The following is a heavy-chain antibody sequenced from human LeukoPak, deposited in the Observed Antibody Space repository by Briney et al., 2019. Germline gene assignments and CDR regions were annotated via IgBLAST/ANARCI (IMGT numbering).Heavy chain of an antibody. V-gene: IGHV1-2*02. CDR3: AKGTYYYDSSGYKGFDY. CDR1: GYTVTGYY. CDR2: INPNSGGT. J-gene: IGHJ4*02. D-gene: IGHD3-22*01. Sequence: VASVKVSCKASGYTVTGYYMHWVRQAPGQGLEWMGWINPNSGGTNYAQKFQGRVTMTRDTSISTAYMELSRLRSDDTAVYYCAKGTYYYDSSGYKGFDYWGQGTLVTVSS.